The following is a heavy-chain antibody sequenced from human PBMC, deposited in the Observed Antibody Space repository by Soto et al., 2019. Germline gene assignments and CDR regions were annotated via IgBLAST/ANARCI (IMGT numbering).Heavy chain of an antibody. CDR1: GGTFSSYA. CDR3: ASSSSFNPAKYFQH. Sequence: SVKVSCKASGGTFSSYAVSWVRQAPGQGLEWMGGIIPIFGTANYAQKFQGRVTITADESTSTAYMELSSLRSEDTAVYYCASSSSFNPAKYFQHWGQGTLVTVSS. CDR2: IIPIFGTA. J-gene: IGHJ1*01. V-gene: IGHV1-69*13.